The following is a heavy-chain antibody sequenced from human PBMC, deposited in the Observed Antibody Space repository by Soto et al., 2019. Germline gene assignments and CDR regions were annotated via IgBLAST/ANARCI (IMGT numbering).Heavy chain of an antibody. Sequence: SETLSLTCTVSGGSISSSSYYWGWIRQPPGKGLEWIGSIYYSGSTYYNPSLKSRVTISVDTSKNQFSLKLSSVTAADTAVYYCARNNGSPYVGPVWGQGTLVTVSS. D-gene: IGHD5-12*01. CDR2: IYYSGST. V-gene: IGHV4-39*01. CDR1: GGSISSSSYY. CDR3: ARNNGSPYVGPV. J-gene: IGHJ4*02.